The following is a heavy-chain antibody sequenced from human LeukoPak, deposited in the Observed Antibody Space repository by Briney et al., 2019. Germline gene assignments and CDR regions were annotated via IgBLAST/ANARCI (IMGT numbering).Heavy chain of an antibody. CDR2: LYSGGST. D-gene: IGHD6-13*01. CDR3: ATTSRYSSSWYVFDY. CDR1: GFTVSSNY. V-gene: IGHV3-53*01. J-gene: IGHJ4*02. Sequence: GGSLRLSCAASGFTVSSNYMSWVRQAPGKGLEWVSVLYSGGSTYYADSVKGRFTISRDNSKNTLYLQMNSLRAEDTAVYYCATTSRYSSSWYVFDYWGQGTLVTVSS.